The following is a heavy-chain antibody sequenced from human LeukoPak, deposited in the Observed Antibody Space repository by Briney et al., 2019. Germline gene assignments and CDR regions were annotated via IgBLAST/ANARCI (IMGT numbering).Heavy chain of an antibody. CDR2: IGTAGDT. V-gene: IGHV3-13*01. Sequence: GGSLRLSCAASGFTFSRYDMYWVRQATGKGLEWVSAIGTAGDTYFLGSVKGRFTISREGAKNSLYLQMNSLRAEDTAVYSCAKEIVPYGGKSNWDRGAFDIWGQGTMVTVSS. CDR1: GFTFSRYD. CDR3: AKEIVPYGGKSNWDRGAFDI. D-gene: IGHD4-23*01. J-gene: IGHJ3*02.